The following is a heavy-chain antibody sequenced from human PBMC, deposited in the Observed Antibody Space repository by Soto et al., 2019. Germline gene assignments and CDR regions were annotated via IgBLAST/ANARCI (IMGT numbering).Heavy chain of an antibody. V-gene: IGHV5-10-1*01. CDR2: IDPSDSYT. CDR3: ARRYSSEADYGMDV. D-gene: IGHD6-19*01. J-gene: IGHJ6*02. CDR1: GYSFTSYW. Sequence: LGESLKISCKGSGYSFTSYWISWVRQMPGKGLEWMGRIDPSDSYTNYSPSFQGHVTISADKSISTAYLQWSSLKASDTAMYYCARRYSSEADYGMDVWGQGTTVTVSS.